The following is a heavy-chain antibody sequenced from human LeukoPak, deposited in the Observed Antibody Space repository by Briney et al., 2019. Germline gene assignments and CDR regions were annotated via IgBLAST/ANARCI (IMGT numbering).Heavy chain of an antibody. J-gene: IGHJ6*03. Sequence: QPGGSLRLSCAASGLTFSRDWMSWVRQPPGQGLEWVATIKQDASEEYYVDSVNGRFTISRDNAKNSLFLQLDSLRAEDTAVYYCARDRAYGSGSYYPGAIYYYYMDVWGKGTTVTISS. CDR2: IKQDASEE. V-gene: IGHV3-7*01. D-gene: IGHD3-10*01. CDR3: ARDRAYGSGSYYPGAIYYYYMDV. CDR1: GLTFSRDW.